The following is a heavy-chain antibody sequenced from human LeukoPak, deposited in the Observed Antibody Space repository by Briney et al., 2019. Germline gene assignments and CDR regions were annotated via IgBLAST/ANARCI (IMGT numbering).Heavy chain of an antibody. D-gene: IGHD6-19*01. J-gene: IGHJ5*02. V-gene: IGHV1-46*01. CDR2: INPSGGST. CDR3: ARAVAGTFGQHWFDP. CDR1: GYTFTSYY. Sequence: ASVKVSCKASGYTFTSYYMHWVRQAPGQGLEWMGIINPSGGSTSYAQKFQGRVTMTRDMSTSTVYMELSSLRSDDTAVYYCARAVAGTFGQHWFDPWGQGTLVTVSS.